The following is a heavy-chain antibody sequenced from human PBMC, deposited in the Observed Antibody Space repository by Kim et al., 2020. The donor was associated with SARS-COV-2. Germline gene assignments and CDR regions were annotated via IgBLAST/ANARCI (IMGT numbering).Heavy chain of an antibody. J-gene: IGHJ5*02. V-gene: IGHV3-23*01. CDR1: GFTFSNYA. Sequence: GGSLRLSCAASGFTFSNYAMSWVRQAPGKGLEWVSTIRGSGSSTYYADSVKGRFTISRVNSQNTLYLQMNSLRAEDTAVYYCAKDTLTGTTGWFDPWGQGTLVTVSS. CDR2: IRGSGSST. CDR3: AKDTLTGTTGWFDP. D-gene: IGHD1-7*01.